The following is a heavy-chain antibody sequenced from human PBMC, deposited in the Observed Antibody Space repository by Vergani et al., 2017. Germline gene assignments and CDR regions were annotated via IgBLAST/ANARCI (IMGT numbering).Heavy chain of an antibody. D-gene: IGHD3-22*01. CDR3: ARYDYYSSGYYPADY. CDR1: GFTFSSYS. V-gene: IGHV3-21*01. CDR2: ISSSSSYI. Sequence: EVQLVESGGGLVKPGGSLRLSCAASGFTFSSYSMNWVRQAPGKGLEWVSSISSSSSYIYYADSVKGRLTSSSDNAKNSLYLQMNSLRAEDTAVYYCARYDYYSSGYYPADYWGQGTLVTVSS. J-gene: IGHJ4*02.